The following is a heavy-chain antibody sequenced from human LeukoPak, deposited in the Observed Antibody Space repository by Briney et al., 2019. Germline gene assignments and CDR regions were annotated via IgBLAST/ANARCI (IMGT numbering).Heavy chain of an antibody. CDR2: SKNKANNYIT. D-gene: IGHD3-22*01. CDR3: ARDSSGQGDY. V-gene: IGHV3-72*01. J-gene: IGHJ4*02. CDR1: GFAFSDHY. Sequence: GGSLRLSCAASGFAFSDHYIDWVRQAPGKGLEWVGRSKNKANNYITQYAAFVQGRFTISRDNSKNSLYLQINSLKTEDTAVYYCARDSSGQGDYWGQGTLVTVSS.